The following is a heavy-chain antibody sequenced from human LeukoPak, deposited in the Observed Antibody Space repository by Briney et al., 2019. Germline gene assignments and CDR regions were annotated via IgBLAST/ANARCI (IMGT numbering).Heavy chain of an antibody. D-gene: IGHD3-3*01. CDR3: AKDFWSMVGYMDV. CDR1: GFTFSDYY. CDR2: VSGNGGVT. Sequence: GGSLRLSCAASGFTFSDYYMSWVRQAPGKGLEWVSIVSGNGGVTFYADSVKGRFTISRDNSKNTLYMQMNSLRAEDTAVYYCAKDFWSMVGYMDVWGQGTTVSVSS. J-gene: IGHJ6*02. V-gene: IGHV3-23*01.